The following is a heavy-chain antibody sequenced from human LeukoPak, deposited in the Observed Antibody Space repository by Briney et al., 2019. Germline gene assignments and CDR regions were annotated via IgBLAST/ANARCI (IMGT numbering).Heavy chain of an antibody. J-gene: IGHJ5*02. CDR2: IRSKAYGGTT. Sequence: GGSLRLSCRTSGFTFADYALSWFRQAPGKGLEWVGFIRSKAYGGTTENAASLKDRFSISRDDSTSIAYLQMKSLKTEDTGVYYCATAPRPVAWNWFDPWGQGTLVTVSS. CDR1: GFTFADYA. V-gene: IGHV3-49*03. D-gene: IGHD2-15*01. CDR3: ATAPRPVAWNWFDP.